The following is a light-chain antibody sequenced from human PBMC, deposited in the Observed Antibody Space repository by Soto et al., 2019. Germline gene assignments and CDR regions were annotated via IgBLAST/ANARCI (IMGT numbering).Light chain of an antibody. V-gene: IGKV3-15*01. CDR1: QTIRTN. CDR3: QQYNSWPLT. Sequence: EIVMTQSPATLSVSPGERATLSCRSSQTIRTNLAWYQQKPGQAPRLLIYVASTRATDIPARFSGSGSGTDFTLTISSLQSEDFAFYYCQQYNSWPLTFGGGTNVEIK. CDR2: VAS. J-gene: IGKJ4*01.